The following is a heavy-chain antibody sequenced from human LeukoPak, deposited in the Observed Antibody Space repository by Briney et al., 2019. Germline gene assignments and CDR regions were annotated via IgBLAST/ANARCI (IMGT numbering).Heavy chain of an antibody. Sequence: GGSLRLSCAASGFTFSSDGMHWVRQAPGKGLEWVAFIRYDGSNKYYADSVKGRFTISRDNSKNTLYLQMNSLRAEDTAVYYCAKDRYYYDSSAYDYWGQGTLVTVSS. CDR3: AKDRYYYDSSAYDY. CDR2: IRYDGSNK. J-gene: IGHJ4*02. V-gene: IGHV3-30*02. CDR1: GFTFSSDG. D-gene: IGHD3-22*01.